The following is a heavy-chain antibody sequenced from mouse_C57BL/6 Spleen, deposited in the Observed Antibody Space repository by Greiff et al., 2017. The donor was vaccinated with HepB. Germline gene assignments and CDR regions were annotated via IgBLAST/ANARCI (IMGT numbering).Heavy chain of an antibody. Sequence: EVQLQQSGPELVKPGASVKISCKASGYTFTDYYMNWVKQSHGKSLEWIGDINPNNGGTSYNQKFKGKATLTVDKSSSTAYMELRSLTSEDSAVYYCAIGGYYYGSSYVGDYWGQGTTLTVSS. CDR3: AIGGYYYGSSYVGDY. V-gene: IGHV1-26*01. CDR1: GYTFTDYY. D-gene: IGHD1-1*01. CDR2: INPNNGGT. J-gene: IGHJ2*01.